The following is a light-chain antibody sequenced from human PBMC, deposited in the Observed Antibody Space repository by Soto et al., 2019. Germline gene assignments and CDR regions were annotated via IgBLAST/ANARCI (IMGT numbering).Light chain of an antibody. V-gene: IGLV2-14*03. CDR3: TSYRSSSNLDV. CDR2: DVS. CDR1: SSDVDGYNF. Sequence: QSALTQPASVSGSPGQSITISCAGTSSDVDGYNFVSWYQQHPGKAPKLVIYDVSNRPSGVSNRFSASKSGNTASLTISGLQAEDEADYYCTSYRSSSNLDVFGSGTKLTVL. J-gene: IGLJ1*01.